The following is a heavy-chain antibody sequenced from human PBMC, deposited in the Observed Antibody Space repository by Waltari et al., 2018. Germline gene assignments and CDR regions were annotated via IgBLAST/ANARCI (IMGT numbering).Heavy chain of an antibody. V-gene: IGHV4-34*01. Sequence: QVQLQQWGAGLLKPSETLSLTCAVYGGSFSGYYWSWIRQPPGKGLEWIGEINHSGSTTYNPSLKIRVTISVDTSKNQFSLKLSSVTAADTAVYYCARGLNSGERSPPHWGQGTLVTVSS. J-gene: IGHJ4*02. CDR3: ARGLNSGERSPPH. CDR2: INHSGST. CDR1: GGSFSGYY. D-gene: IGHD1-26*01.